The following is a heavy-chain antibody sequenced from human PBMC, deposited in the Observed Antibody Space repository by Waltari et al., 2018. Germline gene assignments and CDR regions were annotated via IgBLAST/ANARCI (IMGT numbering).Heavy chain of an antibody. V-gene: IGHV3-74*01. CDR3: AREENYDFAMDV. D-gene: IGHD1-7*01. CDR1: GFLFSSYW. CDR2: INGDGSST. Sequence: EVQLVESGGGSVQPGGSLRLSCTGSGFLFSSYWMHWVRQGPGEGLVGVARINGDGSSTTYADSVQGRFTTTRDNAKSTLYLEMNSLKSEDTGVYYYAREENYDFAMDVWGQGTTVTVSS. J-gene: IGHJ6*02.